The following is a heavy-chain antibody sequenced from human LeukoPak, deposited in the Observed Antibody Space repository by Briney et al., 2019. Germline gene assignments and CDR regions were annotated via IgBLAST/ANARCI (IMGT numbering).Heavy chain of an antibody. V-gene: IGHV3-23*01. D-gene: IGHD1-26*01. CDR3: AKIFVTWELLTWYYFDY. Sequence: GGSLRLSCAASGFTFSSYAMSWVRQAPGKGLEWGSGISGSGGSTYYADSVKGRFTISRDNSKNTLYLQMTSLRAEDTAVYYCAKIFVTWELLTWYYFDYWGQGTLVTVSS. CDR1: GFTFSSYA. CDR2: ISGSGGST. J-gene: IGHJ4*02.